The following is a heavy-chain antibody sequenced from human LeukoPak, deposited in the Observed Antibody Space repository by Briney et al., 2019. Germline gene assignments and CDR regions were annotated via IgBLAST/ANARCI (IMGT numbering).Heavy chain of an antibody. J-gene: IGHJ4*02. V-gene: IGHV3-11*01. CDR1: GITFSDFY. CDR2: ISSSGSTI. CDR3: AMCGSHYFVHY. Sequence: PGGSLRLSCAASGITFSDFYMSWIRQAPGKGLEWVSDISSSGSTIYYADSVKGRFTISRDNTKNSLHLQVNSLRAEDTAFYYCAMCGSHYFVHYWGQGTLVTVSS. D-gene: IGHD1-26*01.